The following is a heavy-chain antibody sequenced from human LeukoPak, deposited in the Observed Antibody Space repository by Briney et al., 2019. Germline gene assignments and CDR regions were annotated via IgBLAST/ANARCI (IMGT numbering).Heavy chain of an antibody. D-gene: IGHD3-22*01. CDR3: ARGARYDSSGYFYGSFDY. J-gene: IGHJ4*02. Sequence: GGSLRLSCAASGFMFSSYWMHWVRQDPGKGLVWVSRINSDGRSTNYADSVKGRFTISRDDAKNSLSLQMNSLRAEDTAVYYCARGARYDSSGYFYGSFDYWGQGSPVTVSS. V-gene: IGHV3-74*01. CDR2: INSDGRST. CDR1: GFMFSSYW.